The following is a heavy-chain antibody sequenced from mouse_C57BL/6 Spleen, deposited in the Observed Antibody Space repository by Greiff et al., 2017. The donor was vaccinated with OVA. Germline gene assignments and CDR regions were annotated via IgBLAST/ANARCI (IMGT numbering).Heavy chain of an antibody. V-gene: IGHV1-80*01. J-gene: IGHJ2*01. CDR2: IYPGDGDT. D-gene: IGHD4-1*01. Sequence: QVHVKQSGAELVKPGASVKISCKASGYAFSSSWMNWVKQRPGKGLEWIGQIYPGDGDTNYNGKFKGKATLTADKSSSTAYMQLSSLTSEDSAVYFCARSGSYYFDYWGKGTTLTVSS. CDR3: ARSGSYYFDY. CDR1: GYAFSSSW.